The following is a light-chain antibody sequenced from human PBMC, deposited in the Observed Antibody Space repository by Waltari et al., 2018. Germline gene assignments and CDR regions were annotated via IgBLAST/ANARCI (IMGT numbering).Light chain of an antibody. CDR3: LQASSFPLT. V-gene: IGKV1-12*01. Sequence: DIQMTQSPSFVPASVGDRVTITCRASQGISIWLAWYQQKPGRAPKLLIYDASSLQSGVPSRLSGSGSGTDFILTISSLQPEDFATYYCLQASSFPLTLGGGTKVEIK. J-gene: IGKJ4*01. CDR1: QGISIW. CDR2: DAS.